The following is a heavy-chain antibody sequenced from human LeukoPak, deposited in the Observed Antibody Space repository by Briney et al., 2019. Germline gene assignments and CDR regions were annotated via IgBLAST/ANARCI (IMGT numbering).Heavy chain of an antibody. Sequence: GGSLRLSCAAPGVTFSSYAIYWVREAPRERLEGVSGISGSGGITYFADPVKGRFTSSRDNSKNTVYLQKNSLRVETTTVYYCAKTTTGYRSGRYPGWPVDYWGQGTLVTVSS. D-gene: IGHD6-19*01. CDR2: ISGSGGIT. J-gene: IGHJ4*02. CDR1: GVTFSSYA. CDR3: AKTTTGYRSGRYPGWPVDY. V-gene: IGHV3-23*01.